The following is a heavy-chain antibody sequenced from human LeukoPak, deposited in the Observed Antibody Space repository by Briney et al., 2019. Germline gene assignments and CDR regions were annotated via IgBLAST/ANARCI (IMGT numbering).Heavy chain of an antibody. CDR2: ISAYNGNT. D-gene: IGHD3-3*01. V-gene: IGHV1-18*01. CDR3: ARYRVDFWSGYAFDI. Sequence: ASVKASCKASGYTFTSYGISWVRQAPGQGLEWMGWISAYNGNTNYAQKLQGRVTMTTDTSTSTAYMELRSLRSDDTAVYYCARYRVDFWSGYAFDIWGQGTMVTVSS. CDR1: GYTFTSYG. J-gene: IGHJ3*02.